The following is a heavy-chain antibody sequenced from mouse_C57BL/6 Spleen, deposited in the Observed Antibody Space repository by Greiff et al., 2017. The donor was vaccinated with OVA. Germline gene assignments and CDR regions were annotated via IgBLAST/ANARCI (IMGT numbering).Heavy chain of an antibody. D-gene: IGHD1-1*01. CDR3: ARGGGSSSMDY. J-gene: IGHJ4*01. V-gene: IGHV5-17*01. CDR2: ISSGSSTI. Sequence: DVKLVESGGGLVKPGGSLKLSCAASGFTFSDYGMHWVRQAPEKGLEWVAYISSGSSTIYYADTVKGRFTISRDNAKNTLFLQMTSLRSEDTAMYYCARGGGSSSMDYWGQGTSVTVSS. CDR1: GFTFSDYG.